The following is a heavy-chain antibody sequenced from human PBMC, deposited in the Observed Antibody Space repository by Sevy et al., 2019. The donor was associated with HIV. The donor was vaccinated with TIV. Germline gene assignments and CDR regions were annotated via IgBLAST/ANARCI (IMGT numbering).Heavy chain of an antibody. D-gene: IGHD1-1*01. Sequence: GGSLRLSCAASGFTFSDYYMTWIRQAPGKGLEWVAHIGSSDSTIHYVDSVKGRFTISRDNVNNALFLQMNSLRAEDTAVYYCAMERLRGLEDWGQGTLVTVSS. J-gene: IGHJ4*02. CDR3: AMERLRGLED. CDR2: IGSSDSTI. CDR1: GFTFSDYY. V-gene: IGHV3-11*01.